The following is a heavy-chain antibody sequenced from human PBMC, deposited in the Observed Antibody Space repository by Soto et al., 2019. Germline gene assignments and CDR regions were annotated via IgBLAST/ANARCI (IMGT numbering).Heavy chain of an antibody. Sequence: SVKVSCKASGGTFSSYTISWVRQAPGQGLEWMGRIIPILGKTNYAQKFQGRVTITRDTSTSTAYMELSSLRSEDTAVYYCARVSGYYPLDYWGQGTLVTVSS. CDR1: GGTFSSYT. J-gene: IGHJ4*02. V-gene: IGHV1-69*08. CDR3: ARVSGYYPLDY. D-gene: IGHD5-12*01. CDR2: IIPILGKT.